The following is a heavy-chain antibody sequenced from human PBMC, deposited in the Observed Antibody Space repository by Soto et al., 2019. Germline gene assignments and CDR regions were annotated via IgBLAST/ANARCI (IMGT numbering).Heavy chain of an antibody. CDR3: ARGGIAAAGNFDY. V-gene: IGHV3-48*02. CDR1: GFTFSSYS. J-gene: IGHJ4*02. Sequence: GGSLRLSCAASGFTFSSYSMNWVRQAPGKGLEWVSYISSSSTIYYADSVKGRFTISRDNAKNSLYLQMNSLRDEDTAVYYCARGGIAAAGNFDYWGQGTLVTVSS. D-gene: IGHD6-13*01. CDR2: ISSSSTI.